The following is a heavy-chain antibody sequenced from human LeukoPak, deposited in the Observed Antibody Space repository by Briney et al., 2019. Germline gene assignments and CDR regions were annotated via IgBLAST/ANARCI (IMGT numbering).Heavy chain of an antibody. CDR1: GFTFSNAW. V-gene: IGHV3-15*01. D-gene: IGHD4-23*01. J-gene: IGHJ4*02. CDR2: IKSKTNGGTT. CDR3: TTDTRLYGGLPLH. Sequence: GGSLRLSCAASGFTFSNAWMSWVRQAPGKGLEWVGRIKSKTNGGTTDYAAPVTGRFTISRDDSKNTLYLQMNSLKNEDTAVYYCTTDTRLYGGLPLHWGQGTLVTVSS.